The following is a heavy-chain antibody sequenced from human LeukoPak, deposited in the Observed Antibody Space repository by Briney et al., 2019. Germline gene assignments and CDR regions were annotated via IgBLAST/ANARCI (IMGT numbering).Heavy chain of an antibody. CDR3: AKDSDSNWYFSPYFDY. D-gene: IGHD6-13*01. V-gene: IGHV3-7*03. J-gene: IGHJ4*02. Sequence: GGSLRLSCAASGFSFSSYWMSWVRQAPGKGLEWVANIKQDGSEKYYVDSVKGRFTISRDNAKNTLYLQMNSLRAEDTAVYYCAKDSDSNWYFSPYFDYWGQGTLVTVSS. CDR2: IKQDGSEK. CDR1: GFSFSSYW.